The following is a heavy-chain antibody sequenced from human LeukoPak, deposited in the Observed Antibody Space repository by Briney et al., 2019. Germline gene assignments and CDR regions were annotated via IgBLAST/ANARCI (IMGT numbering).Heavy chain of an antibody. D-gene: IGHD3-3*02. Sequence: APVKASRKASGYTFSDFYIHWVRQAPGQGLEYVGWITPKSGDTYSPQRFQGRVIMTRDASISTAYMELSSLRSDDTAVYFCARVRLADERAWAYWGQGTLVTVSS. J-gene: IGHJ4*02. CDR3: ARVRLADERAWAY. CDR1: GYTFSDFY. CDR2: ITPKSGDT. V-gene: IGHV1-2*02.